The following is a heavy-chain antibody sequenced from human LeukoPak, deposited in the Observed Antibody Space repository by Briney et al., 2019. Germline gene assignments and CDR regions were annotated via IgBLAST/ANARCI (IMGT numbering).Heavy chain of an antibody. J-gene: IGHJ5*01. CDR2: IYYSGST. CDR3: ARVPYGSGENWFDS. Sequence: PSETLSLTCTVSGGSISSYYWSWIRQPPGKGLEWIGYIYYSGSTNYNPSLKSRVTISVDTSKNQFSLKLRSVTAADTAVYYCARVPYGSGENWFDSWGQGALVTVSS. CDR1: GGSISSYY. D-gene: IGHD3-10*01. V-gene: IGHV4-59*01.